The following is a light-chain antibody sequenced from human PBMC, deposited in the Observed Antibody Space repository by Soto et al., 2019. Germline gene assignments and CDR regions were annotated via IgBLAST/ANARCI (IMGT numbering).Light chain of an antibody. CDR1: SSDVGGYNY. V-gene: IGLV2-11*01. J-gene: IGLJ1*01. CDR3: CSYAGSYTLV. CDR2: DVG. Sequence: QSALTQPRSVSGSLGQSVTISCTGTSSDVGGYNYVSWYQQHPGKAPKLMIYDVGKRPSGVPDRFSGSKSDNTASLTISGLQAEDEADYYCCSYAGSYTLVFGTGTKVTVL.